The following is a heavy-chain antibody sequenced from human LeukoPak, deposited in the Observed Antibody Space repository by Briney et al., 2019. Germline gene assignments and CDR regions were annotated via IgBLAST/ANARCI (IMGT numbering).Heavy chain of an antibody. Sequence: PGGSLRLSCAVSGFSVVNQYMTWVRQAPGKGLEGIGSIYYSGSTYYNPSLKSRITISVDTSKNQFSLKLSSVTAADTAVYYCARGTDFWSGYPNYYFDYWGQGTLVTVSS. D-gene: IGHD3-3*01. CDR2: IYYSGST. CDR1: GFSVVNQY. CDR3: ARGTDFWSGYPNYYFDY. V-gene: IGHV4-39*07. J-gene: IGHJ4*02.